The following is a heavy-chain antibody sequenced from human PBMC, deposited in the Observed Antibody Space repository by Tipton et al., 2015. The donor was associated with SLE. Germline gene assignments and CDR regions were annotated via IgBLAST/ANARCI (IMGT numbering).Heavy chain of an antibody. Sequence: TLSLTCTVSGGSLSRGSFYWSWIRQPAGQGLVWIGHIYTSGSTNYNPPLKRRVTLSVETSKNQFSLKLGSVTAADTAVYYCARGGIIYGYYVSSGYSNDAFDIWGQGTMVTVSS. V-gene: IGHV4-61*09. D-gene: IGHD3-22*01. CDR2: IYTSGST. CDR1: GGSLSRGSFY. J-gene: IGHJ3*02. CDR3: ARGGIIYGYYVSSGYSNDAFDI.